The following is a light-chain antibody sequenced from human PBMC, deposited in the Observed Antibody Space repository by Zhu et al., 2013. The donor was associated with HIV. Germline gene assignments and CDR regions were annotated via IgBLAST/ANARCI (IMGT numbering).Light chain of an antibody. CDR1: QSVSSY. CDR2: DAS. Sequence: EIVLTQSPATLSLSPGERATLSCRASQSVSSYLAWYQQKPGQAPRLLIYDASNRATGIPARFSGSGSGTDFTLTISSLEPEDFALYYCQQRTNWQGTFGQGTRLEIK. J-gene: IGKJ5*01. V-gene: IGKV3-11*01. CDR3: QQRTNWQGT.